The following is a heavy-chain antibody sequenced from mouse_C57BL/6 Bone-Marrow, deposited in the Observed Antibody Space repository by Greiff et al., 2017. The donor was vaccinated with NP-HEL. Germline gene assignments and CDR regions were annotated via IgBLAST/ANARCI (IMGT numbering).Heavy chain of an antibody. CDR1: GFTFSDYG. D-gene: IGHD1-1*01. Sequence: EVQGVESGGGLVQPGGSLKLSCAASGFTFSDYGMAWVRQAPRQGPEWVAFISNLANSIYYADTVTGRFTISRENAKNTLYREMSSLRSEDTAMYYCARQGYYGSTPYYFDYWGQGTTLTVSS. V-gene: IGHV5-15*01. J-gene: IGHJ2*01. CDR3: ARQGYYGSTPYYFDY. CDR2: ISNLANSI.